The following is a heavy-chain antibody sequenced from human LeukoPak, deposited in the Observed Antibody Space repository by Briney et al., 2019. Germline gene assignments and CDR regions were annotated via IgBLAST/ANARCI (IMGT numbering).Heavy chain of an antibody. CDR3: ARDEQERKKYYCDCMDV. CDR2: IYYSGST. J-gene: IGHJ6*03. Sequence: SETLSLTCTVSGGSISSSSYYWGWIRQPPGKGLEWIGSIYYSGSTYYNPSLKSRVTISVDTSKNQFSLKLSSVTAADTAVYYCARDEQERKKYYCDCMDVWGKGTTVTGSS. CDR1: GGSISSSSYY. D-gene: IGHD1-1*01. V-gene: IGHV4-39*07.